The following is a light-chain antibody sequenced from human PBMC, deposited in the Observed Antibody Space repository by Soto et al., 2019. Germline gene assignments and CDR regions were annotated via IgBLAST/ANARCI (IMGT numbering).Light chain of an antibody. CDR2: DVG. J-gene: IGLJ3*02. CDR1: NSDVGGYDC. CDR3: SSCTSSNTLV. Sequence: QSALTQPASVSGSPGQSITISCSGTNSDVGGYDCVSWYQQHPGKAPKLIIYDVGDRPSGVSNRFSGSKSGSTASLTISGLQAEDEADYYCSSCTSSNTLVFAGGTKVTVL. V-gene: IGLV2-14*01.